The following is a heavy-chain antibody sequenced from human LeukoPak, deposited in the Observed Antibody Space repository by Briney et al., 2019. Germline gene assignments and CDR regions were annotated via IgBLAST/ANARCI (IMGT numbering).Heavy chain of an antibody. V-gene: IGHV4-39*02. CDR1: GGSISSNSYY. D-gene: IGHD3-10*01. Sequence: PSETLSLTCTVSGGSISSNSYYWGWIRQPPGKGLQWIGSIYYSGSTYYNPSLKSRVTISVDTSKNQFSLKLSSVTAADTAVYYCARERWFGELLYLDYWGQGTLVTVSS. J-gene: IGHJ4*02. CDR2: IYYSGST. CDR3: ARERWFGELLYLDY.